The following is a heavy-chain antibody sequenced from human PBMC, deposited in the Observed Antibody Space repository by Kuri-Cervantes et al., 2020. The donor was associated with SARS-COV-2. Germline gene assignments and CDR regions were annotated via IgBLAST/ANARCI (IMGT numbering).Heavy chain of an antibody. J-gene: IGHJ5*01. V-gene: IGHV3-48*01. CDR2: ISSSSNTI. D-gene: IGHD2-21*01. Sequence: GESLKISCAASGFTFNSYGMHWVRQAPGKGLEWVSYISSSSNTIYYADSVKGRSTISRDNAKNSLYLQMNSLRAEDTAVYYCAKLGGSIPANWFDSWGQGTLVTVSS. CDR1: GFTFNSYG. CDR3: AKLGGSIPANWFDS.